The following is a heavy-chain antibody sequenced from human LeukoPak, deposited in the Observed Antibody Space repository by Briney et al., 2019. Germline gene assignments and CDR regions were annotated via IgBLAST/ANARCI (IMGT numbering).Heavy chain of an antibody. Sequence: SVKVSCKASGGTFSSYAISWVRQAPGQGLEWMGGIIPIFGTANYAQKFQGRVTITADESTSTAYMELSSLRSEDTAVYYCATEYSSSSTIGYWGQGTLVTVSS. CDR3: ATEYSSSSTIGY. V-gene: IGHV1-69*13. J-gene: IGHJ4*02. CDR1: GGTFSSYA. CDR2: IIPIFGTA. D-gene: IGHD6-13*01.